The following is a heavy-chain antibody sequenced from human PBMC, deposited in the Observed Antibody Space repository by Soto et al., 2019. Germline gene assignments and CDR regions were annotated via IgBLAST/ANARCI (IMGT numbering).Heavy chain of an antibody. CDR3: ARHGSYFLEYYYYYYGIDV. Sequence: GESLKNSCKGSGYSFTRYWISWLRQMPGKGLEWMGRIDPSDSYTNYSPSFQGHVTISADKSISTAYLQWSSLKASDTAMYYCARHGSYFLEYYYYYYGIDVWGQGTTVTVS. CDR1: GYSFTRYW. CDR2: IDPSDSYT. V-gene: IGHV5-10-1*01. D-gene: IGHD3-10*01. J-gene: IGHJ6*02.